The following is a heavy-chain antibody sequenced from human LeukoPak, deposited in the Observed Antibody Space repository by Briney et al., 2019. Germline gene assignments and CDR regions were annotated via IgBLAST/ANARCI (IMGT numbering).Heavy chain of an antibody. J-gene: IGHJ3*02. V-gene: IGHV4-4*07. CDR2: IYTSGPT. D-gene: IGHD3-22*01. CDR3: ARAPLRRITMIGGASGI. CDR1: GGSISSYF. Sequence: SETLSLTCTVSGGSISSYFWSWIRQPAGKGLEWIGHIYTSGPTNYNPSLKSRVTLSLDTSKNQFSLRLSSVTAADTAVYYCARAPLRRITMIGGASGIWGRGTMVTVSS.